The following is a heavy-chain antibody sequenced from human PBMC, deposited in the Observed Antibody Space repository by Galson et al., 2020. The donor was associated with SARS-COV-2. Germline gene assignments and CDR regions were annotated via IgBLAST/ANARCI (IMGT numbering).Heavy chain of an antibody. D-gene: IGHD3-3*01. J-gene: IGHJ6*02. CDR2: IDWDDDK. V-gene: IGHV2-70*01. CDR3: ARILAEWLFTGSYYYYGMDV. Sequence: SGPTLVKPTQTLTLTCTFSGFSLSTSGMCVSWIRQPPGKALEWLALIDWDDDKYYSTSLKTRLTISKDTSKNQVVLTMTNMDPVDTATYYCARILAEWLFTGSYYYYGMDVWGQGTTVTVSS. CDR1: GFSLSTSGMC.